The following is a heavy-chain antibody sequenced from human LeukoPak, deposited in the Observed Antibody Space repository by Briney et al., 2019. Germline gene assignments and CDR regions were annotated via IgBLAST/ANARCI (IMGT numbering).Heavy chain of an antibody. V-gene: IGHV3-30*18. Sequence: QPGGSLRLSCTASGFTFSNCGMHWLRQAPGKGLEWVAVISYDGNKKYYADSVKDRFTISRDNSKNTLYLQMNSLRAEDTTVYYCAKELAAGGPQDYWGQGTLVTVSS. D-gene: IGHD6-13*01. J-gene: IGHJ4*02. CDR1: GFTFSNCG. CDR2: ISYDGNKK. CDR3: AKELAAGGPQDY.